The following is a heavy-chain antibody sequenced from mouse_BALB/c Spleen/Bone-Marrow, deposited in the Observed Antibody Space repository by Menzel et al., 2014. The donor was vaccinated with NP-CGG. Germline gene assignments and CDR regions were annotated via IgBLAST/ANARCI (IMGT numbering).Heavy chain of an antibody. Sequence: ESGAGLVKPSQSLSLTCSVTGYSIXSGYFCNWIRQFPGNKLEWMGYISYDGSNNYNPSLKNRISITRDTSKNRFFLKLSSVTSEDTATYYCARTYYRYGAYYFDCWGQGTTLTVSS. V-gene: IGHV3-6*02. CDR2: ISYDGSN. CDR1: GYSIXSGYF. D-gene: IGHD2-14*01. J-gene: IGHJ2*01. CDR3: ARTYYRYGAYYFDC.